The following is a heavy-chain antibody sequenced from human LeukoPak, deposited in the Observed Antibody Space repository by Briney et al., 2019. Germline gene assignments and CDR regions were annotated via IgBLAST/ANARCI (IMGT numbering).Heavy chain of an antibody. CDR3: AKVRTSYYFDY. Sequence: PGGSLRLSCAASGFTFDDFAMHWVRQAPGKGLEWVSGISWNSGDTGYADSVKGRFTISRDNAKNSLYLQMNSLRAEDTALYYCAKVRTSYYFDYWGQGTLVTVSS. CDR1: GFTFDDFA. J-gene: IGHJ4*02. CDR2: ISWNSGDT. D-gene: IGHD3-9*01. V-gene: IGHV3-9*01.